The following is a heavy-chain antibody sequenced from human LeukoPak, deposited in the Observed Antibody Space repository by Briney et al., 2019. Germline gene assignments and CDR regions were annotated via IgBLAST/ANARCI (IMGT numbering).Heavy chain of an antibody. J-gene: IGHJ4*02. Sequence: SETLSLTCTVSGGSISSYYWSWIRQPAGKGLEWIGRIYNSGSTNYNPSLKSRVTMSVDTSKNQFSLKLSSVTAADTAVYYCAREGNYYGSGSYYNVGYFDYWGQGTLVTVSS. V-gene: IGHV4-4*07. CDR2: IYNSGST. CDR3: AREGNYYGSGSYYNVGYFDY. CDR1: GGSISSYY. D-gene: IGHD3-10*01.